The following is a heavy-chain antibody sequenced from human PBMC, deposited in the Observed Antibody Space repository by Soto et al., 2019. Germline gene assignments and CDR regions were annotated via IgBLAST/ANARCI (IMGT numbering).Heavy chain of an antibody. D-gene: IGHD4-17*01. CDR1: GGTFSSYA. CDR2: IIPIFGTA. J-gene: IGHJ5*02. V-gene: IGHV1-69*06. CDR3: ARPHLSGSYGDSNWFDP. Sequence: SVKVSCKASGGTFSSYAISWVRQAPGQGLEWMGGIIPIFGTANYAQKFQGRVTITADKSTSTAYMELSSLRSEDTAVYYCARPHLSGSYGDSNWFDPWGQGTLVTVSS.